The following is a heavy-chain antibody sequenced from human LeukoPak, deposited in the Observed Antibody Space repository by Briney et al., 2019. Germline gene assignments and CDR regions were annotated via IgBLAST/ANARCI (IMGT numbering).Heavy chain of an antibody. CDR1: GFTSSMYR. Sequence: GGSLRLSSAASGFTSSMYRMTSVGQAPGQGLEWVASINQDGSEKRYSDSVKGRFTISRDNTKNSLYLQMNRLRDEDTVSYVSAAHPSVPTRNRRICTGYLPEIDYWGQGTLVTVSS. CDR2: INQDGSEK. CDR3: AAHPSVPTRNRRICTGYLPEIDY. V-gene: IGHV3-7*02. J-gene: IGHJ4*02. D-gene: IGHD6-25*01.